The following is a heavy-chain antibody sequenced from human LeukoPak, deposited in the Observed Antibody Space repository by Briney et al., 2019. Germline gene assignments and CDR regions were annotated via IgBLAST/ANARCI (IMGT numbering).Heavy chain of an antibody. CDR3: ARGLRKGRYFDY. CDR1: GFTVSNHQ. J-gene: IGHJ4*02. D-gene: IGHD3-16*01. Sequence: GGSLRLSCVVSGFTVSNHQMTWVRQAPGKGLEWVSYISGSGTTMYYADSVRGRFTISRDNAENSLYLQTNRLRAEDTAIYYCARGLRKGRYFDYWGQGTLVTVSS. V-gene: IGHV3-48*03. CDR2: ISGSGTTM.